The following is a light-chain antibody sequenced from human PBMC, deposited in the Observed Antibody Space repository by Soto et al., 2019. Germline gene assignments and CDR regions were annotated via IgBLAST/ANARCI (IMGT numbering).Light chain of an antibody. CDR2: DAS. J-gene: IGKJ4*01. Sequence: NFLTQSPATLSLSRWEIATLSWRASQSVSSYLAWYQQKPGQAPRLLVYDASNRATGIPTRFSGSGSGTDFTLTISNLEPEDFAVYYCQQHISWPLTFGGGTKVDIK. V-gene: IGKV3-11*01. CDR1: QSVSSY. CDR3: QQHISWPLT.